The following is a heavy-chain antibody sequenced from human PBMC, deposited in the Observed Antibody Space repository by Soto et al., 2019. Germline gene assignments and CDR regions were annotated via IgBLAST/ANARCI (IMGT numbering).Heavy chain of an antibody. Sequence: QVQLVQSGAEVKKPGASVKVSCKASGYTFTSYDINWVRQATGQGLEWMGWMNPNSGNTGYAQKFQGRVTMTRNTSRXTAYRELSSMRSEDTAVYYCARYDYGDYEGSWFDPWGQGTLVTVSS. CDR2: MNPNSGNT. D-gene: IGHD4-17*01. V-gene: IGHV1-8*01. J-gene: IGHJ5*02. CDR1: GYTFTSYD. CDR3: ARYDYGDYEGSWFDP.